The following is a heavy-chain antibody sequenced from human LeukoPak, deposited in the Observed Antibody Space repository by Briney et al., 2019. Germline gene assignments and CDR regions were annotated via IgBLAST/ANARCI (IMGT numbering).Heavy chain of an antibody. CDR3: AKVFWEWILDDTLNFDY. D-gene: IGHD3-3*01. CDR2: INSSGDYT. J-gene: IGHJ4*02. Sequence: RTGGSLRLSCAASEFSFSSHSMNWVRQAPGKGLEWVSTINSSGDYTCYADSVKGRFTISRDNAKNSLYLQMNSLRAEDTAVYYCAKVFWEWILDDTLNFDYWGQGTLVTVSS. V-gene: IGHV3-21*01. CDR1: EFSFSSHS.